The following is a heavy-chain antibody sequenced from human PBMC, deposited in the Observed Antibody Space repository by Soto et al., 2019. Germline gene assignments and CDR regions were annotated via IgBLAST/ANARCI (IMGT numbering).Heavy chain of an antibody. CDR2: ISGGGDAA. Sequence: EVQVLESGGGLVQPGGSLRLSCAGSGFTFINYALNWVRQAPGKWLEWVSSISGGGDAAFFTDSVRGRFTISRDNSKNTVTLQMNSLGVDDTAVYYCARKILGSTTRPNYWYFDLWGRGTLVTVSS. CDR3: ARKILGSTTRPNYWYFDL. CDR1: GFTFINYA. J-gene: IGHJ2*01. D-gene: IGHD7-27*01. V-gene: IGHV3-23*01.